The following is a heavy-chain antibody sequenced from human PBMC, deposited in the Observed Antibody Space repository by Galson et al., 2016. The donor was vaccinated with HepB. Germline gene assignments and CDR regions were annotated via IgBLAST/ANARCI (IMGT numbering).Heavy chain of an antibody. CDR3: AKDGVWLLRGRFDP. V-gene: IGHV3-23*01. J-gene: IGHJ5*02. Sequence: SLRLSCAASGFTFNSYAMNWVRQAPGKGLEWVSALSGSGGSTYYADSVKGRFTISRDNSKNTLYLQMNSLRADDTAVYYCAKDGVWLLRGRFDPWGQGTLVTVSS. D-gene: IGHD6-19*01. CDR1: GFTFNSYA. CDR2: LSGSGGST.